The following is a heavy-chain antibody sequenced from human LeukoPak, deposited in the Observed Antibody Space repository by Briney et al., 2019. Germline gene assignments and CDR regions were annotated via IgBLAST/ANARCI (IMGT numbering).Heavy chain of an antibody. D-gene: IGHD3-10*01. CDR2: IKYDAGEK. J-gene: IGHJ4*02. V-gene: IGHV3-7*03. CDR1: GFTFSSYW. Sequence: LSGGSLRLSCAASGFTFSSYWMSWVRQAPGKGLEWVANIKYDAGEKIYVDSVKGRFTISRDNAQNSLYLQMNSLRAEDTAVYYCAREPIRGVFYFDSWGQGTLVTVSS. CDR3: AREPIRGVFYFDS.